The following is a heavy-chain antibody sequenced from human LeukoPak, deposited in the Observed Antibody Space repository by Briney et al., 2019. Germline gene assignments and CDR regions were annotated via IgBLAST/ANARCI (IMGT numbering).Heavy chain of an antibody. V-gene: IGHV3-48*02. Sequence: RGGSLRLSCAASGFIFSSYSMNWVRQAPGKGLEWVSSISSGSSTIYHADSVKGRFTISRDNAKNSLYLQMNSLRDEDTAVYYCARGATPDYWGQGTLVTVSS. CDR1: GFIFSSYS. CDR2: ISSGSSTI. CDR3: ARGATPDY. J-gene: IGHJ4*02.